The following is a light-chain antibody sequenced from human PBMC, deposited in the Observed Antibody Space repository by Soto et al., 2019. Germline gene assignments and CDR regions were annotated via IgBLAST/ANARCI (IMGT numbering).Light chain of an antibody. CDR1: QSISTY. J-gene: IGKJ1*01. Sequence: DIQMTQSPSSLSASVGDTVTITCRASQSISTYLNWYQQKPGKAPKLLIYAPSNLQTGVPSRFSGSGSGTDFTLTTSSLQPEDFATYYCQQSYSTPRTFGQGTKVEIK. CDR3: QQSYSTPRT. CDR2: APS. V-gene: IGKV1-39*01.